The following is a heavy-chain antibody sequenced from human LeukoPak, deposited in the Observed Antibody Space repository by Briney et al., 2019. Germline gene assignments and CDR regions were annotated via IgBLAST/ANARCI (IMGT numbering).Heavy chain of an antibody. Sequence: SETLSLTCTVSGGSISSYYWSWIRQPPGKGLEWIGYIYYSGSTNYNPSLKSRVTISVDTSKNQFSLKLSSVTAADTAVYYCARLPGRGQWPTYYYYGMDVWGQGTTVTVSS. CDR1: GGSISSYY. J-gene: IGHJ6*02. V-gene: IGHV4-59*08. CDR2: IYYSGST. D-gene: IGHD6-19*01. CDR3: ARLPGRGQWPTYYYYGMDV.